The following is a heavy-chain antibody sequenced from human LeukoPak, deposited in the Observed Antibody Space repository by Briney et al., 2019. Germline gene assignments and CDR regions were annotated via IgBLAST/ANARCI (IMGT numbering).Heavy chain of an antibody. Sequence: GESLKISCKGSGYSFTGYWIGWVRQMPGKGLEWMGIIYPGDSDTRYSPSFQGQVTISADKSISTAYLQWSSLKASDTAMYYCARRVLGSDSGWYVWGQGTLVTVSS. J-gene: IGHJ4*02. CDR2: IYPGDSDT. CDR1: GYSFTGYW. CDR3: ARRVLGSDSGWYV. V-gene: IGHV5-51*01. D-gene: IGHD6-19*01.